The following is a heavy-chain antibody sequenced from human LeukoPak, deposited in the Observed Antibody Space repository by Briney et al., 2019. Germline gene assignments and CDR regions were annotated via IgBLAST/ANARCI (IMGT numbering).Heavy chain of an antibody. CDR2: ISAYNGNT. CDR1: GYTFTSYG. V-gene: IGHV1-18*01. Sequence: ASVKVSCKASGYTFTSYGISWVRQAPGQGLEWMGWISAYNGNTNYAQKLQGRVTMTTDTSTSTAYMELRSLRPDDTAVYYCARDYWGELGLGFDYWGQGTLVTVSS. CDR3: ARDYWGELGLGFDY. J-gene: IGHJ4*02. D-gene: IGHD5-18*01.